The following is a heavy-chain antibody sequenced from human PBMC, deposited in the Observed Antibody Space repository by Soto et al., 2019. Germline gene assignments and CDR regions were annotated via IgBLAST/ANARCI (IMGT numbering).Heavy chain of an antibody. CDR2: ISSSSSYI. V-gene: IGHV3-21*01. CDR3: ARASGSTIFGVVIMDYYYGMDV. J-gene: IGHJ6*02. Sequence: GGSLRLSCVASGLTFSSYSMNWVRQAPGKGLEWVSSISSSSSYIYYADSVKGRFTISRDNAKNSLYLQMNSLRAEDTAVYYCARASGSTIFGVVIMDYYYGMDVWGQGTTVTASS. CDR1: GLTFSSYS. D-gene: IGHD3-3*01.